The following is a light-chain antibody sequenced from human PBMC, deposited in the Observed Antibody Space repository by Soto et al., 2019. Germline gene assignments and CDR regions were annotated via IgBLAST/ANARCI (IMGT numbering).Light chain of an antibody. CDR3: QQSFSTPPT. V-gene: IGKV1-39*01. CDR2: DAS. CDR1: QTISSY. J-gene: IGKJ2*01. Sequence: DIQMTQSPSSLSASVGDGVTITCRASQTISSYLNWYQHKPGKAPKFLIYDASNLQGGVPSRFSGSGSGTDFTLTINSLQPEDFATYYCQQSFSTPPTFGQGTKLEI.